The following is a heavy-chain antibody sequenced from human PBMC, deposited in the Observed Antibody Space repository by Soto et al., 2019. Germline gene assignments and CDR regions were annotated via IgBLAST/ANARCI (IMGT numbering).Heavy chain of an antibody. J-gene: IGHJ3*02. D-gene: IGHD2-15*01. CDR2: IIPIFATA. CDR1: GGTFSSYA. Sequence: QVQLVQSGAEGKKPGSSVKVSCKASGGTFSSYAISWVRQAPGQGLEWMGGIIPIFATANYAQKFQGRVTITADGSTNTAYMELSTLRSEDTAVYYCESDSVVAPHAFDIWGQGTMVTVSS. V-gene: IGHV1-69*12. CDR3: ESDSVVAPHAFDI.